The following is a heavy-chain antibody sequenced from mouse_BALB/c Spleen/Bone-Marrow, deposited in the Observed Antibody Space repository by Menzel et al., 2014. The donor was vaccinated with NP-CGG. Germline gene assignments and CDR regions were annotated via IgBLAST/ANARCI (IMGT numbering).Heavy chain of an antibody. Sequence: DVHLVESGGGLVKPGGSLKLSCAASGFTFSSYAMSWVHQSPEKRLEWVAEISSGGNYTYYPDTVTGRFTISRDNAKNILYLEMSSLRSDDTAMYYCVRAYGSSYAMDYWGQGTSVTVSS. CDR3: VRAYGSSYAMDY. J-gene: IGHJ4*01. CDR2: ISSGGNYT. D-gene: IGHD1-1*01. V-gene: IGHV5-9-4*01. CDR1: GFTFSSYA.